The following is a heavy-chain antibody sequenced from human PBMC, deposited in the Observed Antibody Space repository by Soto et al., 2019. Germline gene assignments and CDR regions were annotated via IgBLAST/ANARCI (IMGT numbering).Heavy chain of an antibody. CDR2: ISGSGGST. CDR3: ARVRMGYYFDY. Sequence: GGSLRLSCAASGFTFDDYAMSWVRQAPGKGLEWVSAISGSGGSTYYADSVKGRFTISRDNAKNSLYLQMNSLRAEDTAVYYCARVRMGYYFDYWGPGTLVTVSS. CDR1: GFTFDDYA. J-gene: IGHJ4*01. D-gene: IGHD2-8*01. V-gene: IGHV3-23*01.